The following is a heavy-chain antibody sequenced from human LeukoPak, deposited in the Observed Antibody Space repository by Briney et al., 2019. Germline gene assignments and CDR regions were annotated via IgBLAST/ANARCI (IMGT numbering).Heavy chain of an antibody. J-gene: IGHJ5*02. CDR2: IYYSGDT. D-gene: IGHD3-10*01. CDR3: VRGPYGSGISNWFDP. CDR1: GYPISSDYY. Sequence: SETLSLTCTVSGYPISSDYYWGWIRQPPGKGLEWIGSIYYSGDTNYNPSLQSRVTLSVDTSKNQFSLKLTSVTAADTAVYYCVRGPYGSGISNWFDPWGQGTLVIVSS. V-gene: IGHV4-38-2*02.